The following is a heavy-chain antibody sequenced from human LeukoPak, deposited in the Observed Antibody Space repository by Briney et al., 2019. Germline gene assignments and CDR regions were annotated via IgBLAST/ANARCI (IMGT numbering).Heavy chain of an antibody. CDR1: GGSFSGYY. Sequence: SETLSLTCAVYGGSFSGYYWSWIRQPPGKGLEWIGYIYYSGSTNYNPSLKSRVTISVDTSKNQFSLKLSSVTAADTAVYYCARAGDQNWFDPWGQGTLVTVSS. D-gene: IGHD3-16*01. J-gene: IGHJ5*02. V-gene: IGHV4-59*01. CDR3: ARAGDQNWFDP. CDR2: IYYSGST.